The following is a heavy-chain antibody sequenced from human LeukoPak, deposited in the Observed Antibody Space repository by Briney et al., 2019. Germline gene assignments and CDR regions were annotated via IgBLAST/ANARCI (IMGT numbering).Heavy chain of an antibody. V-gene: IGHV3-64*01. CDR3: ARGPAKYFYMDV. J-gene: IGHJ6*03. CDR1: GFTFSSYT. Sequence: GGSLRLSCAASGFTFSSYTMHWVRQAPGKGLEYVSAITGNGGSTYHANSVKGRFTISRDNSKNTLYLQMGSLRAEDMGVYYCARGPAKYFYMDVWGRGTTVTISS. CDR2: ITGNGGST.